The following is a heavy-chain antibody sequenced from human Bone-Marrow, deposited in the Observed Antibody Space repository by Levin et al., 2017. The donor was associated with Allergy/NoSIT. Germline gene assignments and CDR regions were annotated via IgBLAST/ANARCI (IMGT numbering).Heavy chain of an antibody. CDR2: SYTSGNT. V-gene: IGHV4-61*09. CDR1: GVSITSGSYY. J-gene: IGHJ6*03. Sequence: SETLSLTCTVSGVSITSGSYYWSWIRQPAGKGLEWIGHSYTSGNTTYNPSLKSRVTISLDTSKNQFSLKLRSVTAADTPVYYCARVRQYPCYYADVWGKGTMVTVSS. D-gene: IGHD4-11*01. CDR3: ARVRQYPCYYADV.